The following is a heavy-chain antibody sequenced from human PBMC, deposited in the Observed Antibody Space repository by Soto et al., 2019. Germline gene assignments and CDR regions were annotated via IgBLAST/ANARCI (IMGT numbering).Heavy chain of an antibody. D-gene: IGHD2-2*01. CDR3: ARNRLYCSSTSCSLGYYFDY. Sequence: PGGSLRLSCAASGFTFSDYYMSWIRQAPGKGLEWVSYISSSGSTIYYADSVKGRFTISRDNAKNSLYLQMNSLRAEDTAVYYCARNRLYCSSTSCSLGYYFDYWGQGTLVTVSS. J-gene: IGHJ4*02. CDR2: ISSSGSTI. V-gene: IGHV3-11*01. CDR1: GFTFSDYY.